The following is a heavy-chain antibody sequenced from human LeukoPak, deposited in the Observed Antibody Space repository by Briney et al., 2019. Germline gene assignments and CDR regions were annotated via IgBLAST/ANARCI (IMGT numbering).Heavy chain of an antibody. J-gene: IGHJ4*02. CDR3: AKEGGMSRFDF. CDR1: GFIFSSYG. CDR2: IRYDGSNK. V-gene: IGHV3-30*02. Sequence: GGSLRLSCAASGFIFSSYGMHWVRQAPGKGLEWVAFIRYDGSNKYYAGSVKGRFTISRDNSKNTVYLQMNSLRAEDTALYYCAKEGGMSRFDFRGQGTLVTVSS.